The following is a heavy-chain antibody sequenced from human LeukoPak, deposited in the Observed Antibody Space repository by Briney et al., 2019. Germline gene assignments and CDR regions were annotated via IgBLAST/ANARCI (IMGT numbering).Heavy chain of an antibody. V-gene: IGHV4-59*01. J-gene: IGHJ5*02. CDR2: IYYSGST. CDR3: ARGSYGSGSYLS. D-gene: IGHD3-10*01. CDR1: GGSISSYY. Sequence: PSETLSLTCTVSGGSISSYYWSWIRQPPGKGLEWIGYIYYSGSTNYNPSLKSRVTISVDTSKNQFSLKLSSVTAADTAVYYCARGSYGSGSYLSWGQGILVTVSS.